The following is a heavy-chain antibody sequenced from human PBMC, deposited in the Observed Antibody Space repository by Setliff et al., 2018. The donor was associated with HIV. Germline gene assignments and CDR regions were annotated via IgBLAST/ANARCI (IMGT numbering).Heavy chain of an antibody. J-gene: IGHJ3*01. Sequence: PSETLSLTCSVSGGSISSYYWSWIRQPPERGLEWVGYIHLDGRTYYNPSLESRLTISTDRPNNLFSMRLTSVTAADTAMYFCARQSIPLFHSFDFWAQGTMVTVSS. CDR1: GGSISSYY. CDR3: ARQSIPLFHSFDF. V-gene: IGHV4-59*08. CDR2: IHLDGRT.